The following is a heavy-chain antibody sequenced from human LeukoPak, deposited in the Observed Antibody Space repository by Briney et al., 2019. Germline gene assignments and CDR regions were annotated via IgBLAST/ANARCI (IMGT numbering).Heavy chain of an antibody. J-gene: IGHJ4*02. V-gene: IGHV4-61*02. CDR1: GGSISSGSYY. CDR3: ARGDFWSGYEDY. D-gene: IGHD3-3*01. CDR2: IYTSGST. Sequence: SETLSLTCTVSGGSISSGSYYWSWIRQPAEKGLEWIGRIYTSGSTNYNPSLKSRVTISVDTSKNQFSLKLSSVTAADTAVYYCARGDFWSGYEDYWGQGTLVTVSS.